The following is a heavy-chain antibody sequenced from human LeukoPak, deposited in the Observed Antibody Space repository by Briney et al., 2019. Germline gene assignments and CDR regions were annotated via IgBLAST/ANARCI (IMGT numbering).Heavy chain of an antibody. CDR2: ICYSGST. V-gene: IGHV4-39*01. Sequence: SETLSLTCTVSGGSISSSSYYWGWIRQPPGKGLEWIGSICYSGSTYYNPSLKSRVTMSVDTSKNQFSLKLSSVTAADTAVYYGARHGRPNWFDPWGQGTLVTVSS. J-gene: IGHJ5*02. D-gene: IGHD1-26*01. CDR1: GGSISSSSYY. CDR3: ARHGRPNWFDP.